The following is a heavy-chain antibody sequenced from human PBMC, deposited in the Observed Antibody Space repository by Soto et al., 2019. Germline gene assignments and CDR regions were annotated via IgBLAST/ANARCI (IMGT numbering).Heavy chain of an antibody. D-gene: IGHD6-13*01. Sequence: QITLKESGPTLVQRTQTLTLTCTFSGFSLSTRGVGVGLFRQPPVKSLEWLALIYWDDGKRYSPSLNSRLTNTKETSKKPVFLTITKMDLVDTATYYCAHRPPYSCNCYVNRFAPWGQGTLVTVSS. CDR1: GFSLSTRGVG. CDR3: AHRPPYSCNCYVNRFAP. CDR2: IYWDDGK. J-gene: IGHJ5*02. V-gene: IGHV2-5*02.